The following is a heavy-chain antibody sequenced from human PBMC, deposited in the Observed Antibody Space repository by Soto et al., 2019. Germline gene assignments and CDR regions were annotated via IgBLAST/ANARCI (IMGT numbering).Heavy chain of an antibody. CDR3: ARHSYDWTRPSFLY. V-gene: IGHV3-11*01. CDR1: GFIFSNYY. CDR2: ISFTTSTI. D-gene: IGHD3-16*01. J-gene: IGHJ4*02. Sequence: QVQLVESGGGLVKPGGSLRLSCAASGFIFSNYYMSWIRQAPGKGLEWISYISFTTSTIYYADSVKGRFTISRDNAENSLYLQMNSLRAEDTAVYYCARHSYDWTRPSFLYWGQGTLVTVSS.